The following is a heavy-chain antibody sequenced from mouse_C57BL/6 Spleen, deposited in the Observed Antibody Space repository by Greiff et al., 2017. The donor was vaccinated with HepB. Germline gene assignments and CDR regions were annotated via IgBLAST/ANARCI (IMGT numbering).Heavy chain of an antibody. CDR2: IDPETGGT. V-gene: IGHV1-15*01. Sequence: VQLQQSGAELVRPGASVTLSCTASGYTFTDYEMHWVKQTPVHGLEWIGAIDPETGGTAYNQKFKGKAILTADTSSSTAYMELRSLTSEDSAVYYCTRSVPYYGSSYYYAMDYWGQGTSVTVSS. J-gene: IGHJ4*01. D-gene: IGHD1-1*01. CDR3: TRSVPYYGSSYYYAMDY. CDR1: GYTFTDYE.